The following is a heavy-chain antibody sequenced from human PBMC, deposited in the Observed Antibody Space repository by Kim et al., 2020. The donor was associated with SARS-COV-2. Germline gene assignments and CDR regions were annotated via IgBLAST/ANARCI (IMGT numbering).Heavy chain of an antibody. Sequence: SETLSLTCAVYGGSFSGYYWSWIRQPPGKGLEWIGEINHSGSTNYNPSLKSRVTISVDTSKNQFSLKLSSVTAADTAVYYCARSPYYYDSSGYRKYYFDYWGQGTLVTVSS. CDR2: INHSGST. CDR3: ARSPYYYDSSGYRKYYFDY. J-gene: IGHJ4*02. CDR1: GGSFSGYY. D-gene: IGHD3-22*01. V-gene: IGHV4-34*01.